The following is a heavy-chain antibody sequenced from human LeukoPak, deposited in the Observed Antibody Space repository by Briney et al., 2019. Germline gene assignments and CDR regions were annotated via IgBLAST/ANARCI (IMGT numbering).Heavy chain of an antibody. Sequence: SQTLSLTCSVSGVSISSGDYYWIWIRQPPGKGLEWIGYIYYTGNTFYNPSLQSRVSISRDTSKNQFSLKLNSVTAADTAIYYCARELGVVRYDHDSGTDNSWYFDLWGRGNLVTVSS. J-gene: IGHJ2*01. CDR1: GVSISSGDYY. CDR3: ARELGVVRYDHDSGTDNSWYFDL. CDR2: IYYTGNT. V-gene: IGHV4-30-4*01. D-gene: IGHD3-22*01.